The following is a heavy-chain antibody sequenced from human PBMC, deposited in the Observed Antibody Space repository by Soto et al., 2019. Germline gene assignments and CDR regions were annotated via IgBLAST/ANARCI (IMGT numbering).Heavy chain of an antibody. CDR3: AIDLFFGDNGRWFEA. V-gene: IGHV1-2*04. D-gene: IGHD4-17*01. J-gene: IGHJ5*02. Sequence: QVQLVQSGAEVKKPGASVKVSCKASGYIFSGYYIHWVRQAPGQGLEWMGWINPNSGDTKYAQKFQGWVTMTRDTTIKAASMEMERLKSDDAAVAYCAIDLFFGDNGRWFEAWGQGTLVTVS. CDR1: GYIFSGYY. CDR2: INPNSGDT.